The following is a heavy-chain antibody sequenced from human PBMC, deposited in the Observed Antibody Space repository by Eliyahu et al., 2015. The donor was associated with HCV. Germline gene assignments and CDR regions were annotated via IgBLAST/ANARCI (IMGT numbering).Heavy chain of an antibody. J-gene: IGHJ4*02. CDR3: ARHGSPATTGGFWDY. CDR2: IYYSGST. Sequence: QLQLHDSGPRLVKPSETLSLTCTVSGGSISTSSSYWGWIRQPPGKGLEWIGSIYYSGSTYYSPSLKSRVTISVDTSKNQFSLKLSSVTAADTAVFYCARHGSPATTGGFWDYWGQGTLVTVSS. D-gene: IGHD3-16*01. V-gene: IGHV4-39*01. CDR1: GGSISTSSSY.